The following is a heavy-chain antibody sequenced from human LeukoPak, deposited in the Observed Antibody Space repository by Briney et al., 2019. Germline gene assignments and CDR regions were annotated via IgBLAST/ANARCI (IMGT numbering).Heavy chain of an antibody. CDR3: ARVRRDFWSGYSIDY. J-gene: IGHJ4*02. Sequence: TGGSLRLSCAASGFTVSSNYMSWVRQAPGKGLEWVSVIYSGGSTYYADSVKGRFTISRDNSKNTLYLQMNSLRAEDTAVYYCARVRRDFWSGYSIDYWGQGTLVTVSS. CDR1: GFTVSSNY. V-gene: IGHV3-66*01. CDR2: IYSGGST. D-gene: IGHD3-3*01.